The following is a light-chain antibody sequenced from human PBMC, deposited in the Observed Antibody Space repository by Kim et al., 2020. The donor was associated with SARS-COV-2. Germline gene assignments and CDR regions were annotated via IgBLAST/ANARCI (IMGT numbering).Light chain of an antibody. CDR2: SNS. J-gene: IGLJ3*02. V-gene: IGLV1-44*01. CDR3: AAWDDSLNAWV. Sequence: QSVLTQPPSASGTPGQMITISCSGSSSYIGSNTVTWYQQLPGTAPKLLIYSNSQRPSGVPDRFSGSKSGTSASLAISGLQSEDEADYYCAAWDDSLNAWVFGGGTQLTVL. CDR1: SSYIGSNT.